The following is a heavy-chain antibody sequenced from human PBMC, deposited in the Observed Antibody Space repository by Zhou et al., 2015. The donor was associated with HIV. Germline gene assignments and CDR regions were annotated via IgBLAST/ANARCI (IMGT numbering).Heavy chain of an antibody. D-gene: IGHD3-3*01. Sequence: EVQVLESGGGLVQPGGSLRLSCVGSGFTFDSYAMNWVRLAPGKGLEWVSTIIGGGGSTFSADSVKGRFTVSRDNSKKIVFLQMTGLRAEDTAVYYCARGRLPVLRFVECMDVWGQGP. J-gene: IGHJ6*02. V-gene: IGHV3-23*01. CDR3: ARGRLPVLRFVECMDV. CDR2: IIGGGGST. CDR1: GFTFDSYA.